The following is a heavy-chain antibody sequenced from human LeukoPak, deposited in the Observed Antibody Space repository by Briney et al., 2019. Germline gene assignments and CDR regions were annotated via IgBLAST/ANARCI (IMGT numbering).Heavy chain of an antibody. J-gene: IGHJ4*02. CDR2: IDWDTDK. CDR1: GFSLTPSGVC. CDR3: ARMGCGSNPNYFDY. D-gene: IGHD1-26*01. Sequence: SGPTLVNPTQTLTLTCTFSGFSLTPSGVCVNWIRQPPGKALEWLARIDWDTDKYYSTSLKTRLTISKDTSKNQVVLTMTNMDPVDTASYFCARMGCGSNPNYFDYWGQGILVTVSS. V-gene: IGHV2-70*11.